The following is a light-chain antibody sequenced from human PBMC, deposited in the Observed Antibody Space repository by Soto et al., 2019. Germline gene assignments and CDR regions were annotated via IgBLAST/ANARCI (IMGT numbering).Light chain of an antibody. CDR2: XAS. J-gene: IGKJ1*01. CDR1: QTISIW. CDR3: QHYNSYSEA. V-gene: IGKV1-5*03. Sequence: DIQMTQSPSTLSGSVGDRVTITCRASQTISIWLAWXXXXXXXXXXXXIXXASTLKSGVPSRFSGSGSGTEFTLTISSLQPDDFATYYCQHYNSYSEAFGQGTKV.